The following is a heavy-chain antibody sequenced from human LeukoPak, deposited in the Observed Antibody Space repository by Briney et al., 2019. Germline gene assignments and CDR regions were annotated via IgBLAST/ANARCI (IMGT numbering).Heavy chain of an antibody. V-gene: IGHV4-34*01. CDR3: ARIGSDSGSYPRLPKN. J-gene: IGHJ4*02. CDR2: INHSGST. D-gene: IGHD1-26*01. CDR1: GGSFSGYC. Sequence: NASETLSLTCAVYGGSFSGYCWSWIRQPPGKGLEWIGEINHSGSTNYNPSLKSRVTISVDTSKNQFSLKLSSVTAADTAVYYCARIGSDSGSYPRLPKNWGQGTLVTVSS.